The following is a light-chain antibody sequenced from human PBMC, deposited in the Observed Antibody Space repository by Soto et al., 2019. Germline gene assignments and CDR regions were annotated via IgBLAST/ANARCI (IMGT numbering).Light chain of an antibody. V-gene: IGKV3-11*01. Sequence: ELVLTQSPSTLSLSPGARATLSCRASQSIAGYLACYQKNPGQAPMLLNYHTSTSVTGVPARCSGSGAGTDFSLSISSIEAEDFVVYYCQQRSNWPPITFGQGTRLDIK. CDR1: QSIAGY. CDR2: HTS. CDR3: QQRSNWPPIT. J-gene: IGKJ5*01.